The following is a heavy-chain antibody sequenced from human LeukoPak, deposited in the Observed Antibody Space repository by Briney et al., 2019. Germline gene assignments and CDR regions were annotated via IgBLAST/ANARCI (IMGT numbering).Heavy chain of an antibody. CDR1: GYTFTGYY. J-gene: IGHJ3*02. CDR2: INPNSGGT. V-gene: IGHV1-2*04. Sequence: ASVKVSCKASGYTFTGYYMHWVRQAPGQGLEWMGWINPNSGGTNYAQKFQGWVTMTRDTSISTAYMELSRLRSDDTAVYYCARDRSIAAAGRDAFDIWGQGTMVTVSS. CDR3: ARDRSIAAAGRDAFDI. D-gene: IGHD6-13*01.